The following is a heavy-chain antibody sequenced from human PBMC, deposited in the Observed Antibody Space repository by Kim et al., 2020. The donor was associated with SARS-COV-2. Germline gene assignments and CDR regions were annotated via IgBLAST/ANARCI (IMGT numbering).Heavy chain of an antibody. Sequence: SRVTISVDTSKNQFSLKWSSVTAADTAVYYCARDRIGYCSSTSCSLHFDYWGQGTLVTVSS. V-gene: IGHV4-59*01. D-gene: IGHD2-2*01. CDR3: ARDRIGYCSSTSCSLHFDY. J-gene: IGHJ4*02.